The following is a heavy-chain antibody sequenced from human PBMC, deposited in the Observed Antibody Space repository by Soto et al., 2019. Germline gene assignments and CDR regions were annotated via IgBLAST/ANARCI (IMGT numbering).Heavy chain of an antibody. CDR2: ISLGATTV. CDR3: AKVEYSGSYFDY. J-gene: IGHJ4*02. CDR1: GFTFRNYN. D-gene: IGHD1-26*01. V-gene: IGHV3-48*01. Sequence: GGSLRLSCAASGFTFRNYNMNWVRQAPGKGLEWIAHISLGATTVDYADSVKGRFTISRDDADNSLFLQVNSLGAEDTAVYFCAKVEYSGSYFDYWGQGTLVTVSS.